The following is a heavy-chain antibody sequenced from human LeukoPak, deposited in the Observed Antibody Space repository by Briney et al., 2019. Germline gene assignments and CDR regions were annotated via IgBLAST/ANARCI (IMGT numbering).Heavy chain of an antibody. J-gene: IGHJ6*03. CDR3: ARGAARYYYMDV. V-gene: IGHV3-7*01. CDR1: GFSFSRHW. CDR2: INQDGGTK. Sequence: GGSLRLSCAASGFSFSRHWMSWVRHTPGKGLEWVANINQDGGTKYYRDFAKGRFTISRDNAKNSLYLQMNSLRAEDTAVYYCARGAARYYYMDVWGKGTTVTVSS. D-gene: IGHD6-6*01.